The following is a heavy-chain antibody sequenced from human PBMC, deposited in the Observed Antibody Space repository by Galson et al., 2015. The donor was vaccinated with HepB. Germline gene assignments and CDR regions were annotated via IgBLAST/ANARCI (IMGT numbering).Heavy chain of an antibody. CDR1: GFTFSRYA. CDR3: AKDGIMVSNNPYQLHF. V-gene: IGHV3-23*01. D-gene: IGHD2-8*01. CDR2: ITSNGGRT. J-gene: IGHJ4*02. Sequence: SLRLSCAASGFTFSRYAMTWVRQAPGKGLELISSITSNGGRTFYTNSVKGRFTISRDNSRNTVVLQLSSLRPEDTAVYYCAKDGIMVSNNPYQLHFWGQGTLVSVSS.